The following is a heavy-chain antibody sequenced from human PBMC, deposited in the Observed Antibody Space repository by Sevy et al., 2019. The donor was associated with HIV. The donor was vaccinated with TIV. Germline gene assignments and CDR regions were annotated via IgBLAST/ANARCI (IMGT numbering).Heavy chain of an antibody. CDR2: ISLHGTNK. J-gene: IGHJ4*02. Sequence: GGSLRLSCAASGFTFSNYVMHWVRQAPGKGLEWVALISLHGTNKDYRDSVKGRFTISRDDAKNTGYVEMTSLTVEDTALYYCVRETGGSGSAGYFGDWGQGTLVTVSS. D-gene: IGHD2-15*01. CDR1: GFTFSNYV. CDR3: VRETGGSGSAGYFGD. V-gene: IGHV3-30*04.